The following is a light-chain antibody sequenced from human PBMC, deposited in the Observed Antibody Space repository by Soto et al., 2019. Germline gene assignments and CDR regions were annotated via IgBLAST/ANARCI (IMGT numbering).Light chain of an antibody. V-gene: IGKV3-20*01. CDR2: GAS. CDR3: QQYGSSPQT. Sequence: IVLTQSPGTLSLSPGERATLSCRASQSISSSYLAWYQQKPGQAPRLLIYGASSRATGIPARFSGSGSGTDFTLTISSLEPEDFAVYYCQQYGSSPQTFGQGTKVDIK. J-gene: IGKJ1*01. CDR1: QSISSSY.